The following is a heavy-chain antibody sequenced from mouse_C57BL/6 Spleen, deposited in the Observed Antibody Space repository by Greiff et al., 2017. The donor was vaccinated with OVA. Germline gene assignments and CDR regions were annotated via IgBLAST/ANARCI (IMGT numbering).Heavy chain of an antibody. CDR2: IYPGDGDT. Sequence: QVQLKQSGAELVKPGASVKISCKASGYAFSSYWMNWVKQRPGKGLEWIGQIYPGDGDTNYNGKFKGKATLTADKSSSTAYMQLSSLTSEDSAVYFCARGGTGGYFDYWGQGTTLTVSS. D-gene: IGHD3-3*01. CDR3: ARGGTGGYFDY. J-gene: IGHJ2*01. V-gene: IGHV1-80*01. CDR1: GYAFSSYW.